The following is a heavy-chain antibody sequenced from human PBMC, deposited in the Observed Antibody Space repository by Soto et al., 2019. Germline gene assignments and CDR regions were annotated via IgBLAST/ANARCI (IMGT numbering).Heavy chain of an antibody. CDR1: GFTLSSYA. V-gene: IGHV3-23*01. CDR2: ITAGGTGT. J-gene: IGHJ4*02. D-gene: IGHD6-13*01. Sequence: PGGARRVSCAASGFTLSSYAMTWVRQSPGKGLEWVAAITAGGTGTHYTDSVKGRFTVSRDNSKNALYMEMNSLGADDTAVYYCAKAGTYASSWVYYFDLWGQGTLVTVSS. CDR3: AKAGTYASSWVYYFDL.